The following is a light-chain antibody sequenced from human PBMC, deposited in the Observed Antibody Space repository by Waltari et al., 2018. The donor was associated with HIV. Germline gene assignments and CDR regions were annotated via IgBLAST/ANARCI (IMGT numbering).Light chain of an antibody. CDR3: QQYYTFPRT. CDR1: QTVRSS. Sequence: DIQITQSPPSLSASVGQRVTITCRASQTVRSSLAWYQLRPGKAPKSLVYGASKLQTEVPSRFSAGGSGTNFSLTINSLKPEDFATYICQQYYTFPRTFGRGTRVDMK. V-gene: IGKV1D-16*01. CDR2: GAS. J-gene: IGKJ1*01.